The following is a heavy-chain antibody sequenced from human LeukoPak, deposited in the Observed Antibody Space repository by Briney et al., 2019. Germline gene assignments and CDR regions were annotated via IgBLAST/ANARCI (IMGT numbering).Heavy chain of an antibody. Sequence: SETPSLTCTVSGGSISGNYWSWIRQPPGKGLEWIGYIHYSGRTNYNPSLKSRVTISVDTSKKQFFLKLRSVTAGDTAAYYCARVGVYSTSQIPFDYWGQGTLVTVSS. J-gene: IGHJ4*02. CDR2: IHYSGRT. V-gene: IGHV4-59*08. CDR3: ARVGVYSTSQIPFDY. CDR1: GGSISGNY. D-gene: IGHD6-6*01.